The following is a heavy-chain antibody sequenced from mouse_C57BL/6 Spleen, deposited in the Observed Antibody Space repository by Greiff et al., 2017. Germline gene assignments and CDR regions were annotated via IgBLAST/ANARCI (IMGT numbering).Heavy chain of an antibody. D-gene: IGHD1-1*01. Sequence: EVQLQQSGPELVKPGASVKISCKASGYTFTDYYMNWVKQSHGKSLEWIGDINPNNGGTSYNQKFKGKATLTVDKSSSTAYMELRSLTSEDSAVYYCARPDYYGSIYWYFDVWGTGTTVTVSS. CDR2: INPNNGGT. V-gene: IGHV1-26*01. CDR1: GYTFTDYY. J-gene: IGHJ1*03. CDR3: ARPDYYGSIYWYFDV.